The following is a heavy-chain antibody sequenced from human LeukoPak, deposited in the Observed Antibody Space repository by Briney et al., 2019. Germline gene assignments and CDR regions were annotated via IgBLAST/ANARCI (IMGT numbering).Heavy chain of an antibody. V-gene: IGHV5-51*01. J-gene: IGHJ4*02. CDR3: YYYYDSSGYLDY. CDR2: IYPGDSDT. D-gene: IGHD3-22*01. CDR1: GYSFTNYW. Sequence: GESLKISCKGSGYSFTNYWIGWVRQMPGKGLEWMGIIYPGDSDTRYGPSFQGQVTISADKSISTAYLQWSSLKASDTAMYYCYYYYDSSGYLDYWGQGTLVTVSS.